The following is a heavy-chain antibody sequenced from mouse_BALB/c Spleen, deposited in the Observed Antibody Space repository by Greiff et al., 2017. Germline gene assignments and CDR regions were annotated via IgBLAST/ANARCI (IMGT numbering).Heavy chain of an antibody. CDR3: ARDLENGNYWYFDV. D-gene: IGHD2-1*01. CDR2: IWGDGST. V-gene: IGHV2-6-7*01. Sequence: VQLQESGPGLVAPSQSLSITCTVSGFSLTGYGVNWVRQPPGKGLEWLGMIWGDGSTDYNSALKSRLSISKDNSKSQVFLKMNSLQTDDTARYYCARDLENGNYWYFDVWGAGTTVTVSS. CDR1: GFSLTGYG. J-gene: IGHJ1*01.